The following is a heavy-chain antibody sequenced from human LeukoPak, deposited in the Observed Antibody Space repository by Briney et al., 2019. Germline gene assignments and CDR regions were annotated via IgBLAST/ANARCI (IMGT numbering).Heavy chain of an antibody. Sequence: SETLSLTCTVSGGSISSSFYYWGWIRQPPGKGLEWIGSINYSGNTYYNPSLKSRVTISVDTSKNQFSLKLSSVTAADTAVYYCARGSGGSGSYRRYYYYYMDVWGKGTTVTISS. V-gene: IGHV4-39*01. CDR3: ARGSGGSGSYRRYYYYYMDV. D-gene: IGHD3-10*01. CDR1: GGSISSSFYY. J-gene: IGHJ6*03. CDR2: INYSGNT.